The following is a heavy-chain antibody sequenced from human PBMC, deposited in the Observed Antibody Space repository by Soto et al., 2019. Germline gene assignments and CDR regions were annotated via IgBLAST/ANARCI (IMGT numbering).Heavy chain of an antibody. CDR2: ISSSSSTI. D-gene: IGHD6-6*01. Sequence: AGGSLRLSCAASGFTFSSYSMNWVRQAPGKGLEWVSYISSSSSTIYYADSVKGRFTISRDNAKNSLYLQMNSLRDEDTAVYYCAREPRYSSSSGNFDYWGQGTLVTVSS. J-gene: IGHJ4*02. CDR1: GFTFSSYS. V-gene: IGHV3-48*02. CDR3: AREPRYSSSSGNFDY.